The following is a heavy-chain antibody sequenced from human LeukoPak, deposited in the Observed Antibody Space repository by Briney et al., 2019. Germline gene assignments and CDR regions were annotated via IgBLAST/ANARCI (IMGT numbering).Heavy chain of an antibody. CDR1: GFTFSSYA. D-gene: IGHD2-15*01. Sequence: GGSLRLSCVGSGFTFSSYAMGWVRQAPGKGLEWVSGISGSGSGTYYADSVKGRFTISRDNSKNTLYLQMNSLRAEDTAVYYCARPIVVVVAATPAVDYWGQGTLVTVSS. CDR2: ISGSGSGT. V-gene: IGHV3-23*01. CDR3: ARPIVVVVAATPAVDY. J-gene: IGHJ4*02.